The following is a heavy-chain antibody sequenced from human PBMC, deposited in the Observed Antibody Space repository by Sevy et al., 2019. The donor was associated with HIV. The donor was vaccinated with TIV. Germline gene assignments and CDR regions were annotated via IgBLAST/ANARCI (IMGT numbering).Heavy chain of an antibody. CDR2: IIPILGIA. CDR3: VRARIAARHYDFDY. CDR1: GGTFSSYA. V-gene: IGHV1-69*10. Sequence: ASVKVSCKASGGTFSSYAISWVRQAPGQGLEWMGGIIPILGIANYAQKFQGRVTITADKSTSTAYMELSSLRSEDTAVYYCVRARIAARHYDFDYWGQGTLVTVSS. J-gene: IGHJ4*02. D-gene: IGHD6-6*01.